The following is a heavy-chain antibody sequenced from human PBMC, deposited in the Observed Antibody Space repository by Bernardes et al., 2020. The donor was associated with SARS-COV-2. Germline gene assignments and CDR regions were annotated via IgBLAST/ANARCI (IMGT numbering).Heavy chain of an antibody. CDR1: GYIFTIYG. D-gene: IGHD2-2*01. CDR3: ARDTSTSSKYYYGMDV. J-gene: IGHJ6*02. V-gene: IGHV1-18*04. CDR2: ISAYNGNT. Sequence: ASVKVSFKASGYIFTIYGISWVRLAPGQGLEWMGWISAYNGNTNYAQKLQGRVTMTTDTSTSTAYMELRSLRSDDTAVYYCARDTSTSSKYYYGMDVWGQGTTVTVSS.